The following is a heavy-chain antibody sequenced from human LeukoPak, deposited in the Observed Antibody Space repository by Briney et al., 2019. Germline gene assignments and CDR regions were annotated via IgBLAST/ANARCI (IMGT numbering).Heavy chain of an antibody. D-gene: IGHD5-24*01. CDR1: GFTFSDYS. CDR2: ISSSGSTI. V-gene: IGHV3-11*04. J-gene: IGHJ4*02. Sequence: GGSLRLSCAASGFTFSDYSMCWMPQAPGKGLEWVSYISSSGSTIYYADSVKGRFTISRDNAKNSLYLQMNSLRTEDTAVYYCARYGIEMDTNRIDCWGQGTLVTVSS. CDR3: ARYGIEMDTNRIDC.